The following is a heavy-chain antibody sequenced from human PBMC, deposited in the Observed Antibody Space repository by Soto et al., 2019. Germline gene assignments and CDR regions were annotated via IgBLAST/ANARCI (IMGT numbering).Heavy chain of an antibody. D-gene: IGHD2-21*02. Sequence: PGGSLRLSCAASVFSVRTIYMIWVRQAPGKGLEWVSVFESGGSIYYADSVKGRFIISRDYAKNTVYLQMNSLTVEDTAVYYCARAGVTPDFFDYWGQGTLVTVSS. CDR3: ARAGVTPDFFDY. CDR1: VFSVRTIY. J-gene: IGHJ4*02. CDR2: FESGGSI. V-gene: IGHV3-53*01.